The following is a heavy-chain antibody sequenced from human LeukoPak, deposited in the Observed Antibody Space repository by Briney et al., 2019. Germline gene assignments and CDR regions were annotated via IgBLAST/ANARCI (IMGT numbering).Heavy chain of an antibody. Sequence: SSETLSLTCTVSGGSISSYYWSWIRQSPGKGLEWIGYIYYSGSTNYNPSLKSRVTISVDTSKNQFSLKLSSVTAADTAVYYCARALYYGDYDYYYGMDVWGQGTTVTVSS. CDR3: ARALYYGDYDYYYGMDV. J-gene: IGHJ6*02. V-gene: IGHV4-59*01. CDR2: IYYSGST. D-gene: IGHD4-17*01. CDR1: GGSISSYY.